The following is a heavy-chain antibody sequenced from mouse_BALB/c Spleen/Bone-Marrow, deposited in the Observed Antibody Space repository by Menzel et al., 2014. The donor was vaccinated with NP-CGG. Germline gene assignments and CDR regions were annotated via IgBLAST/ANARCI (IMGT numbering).Heavy chain of an antibody. V-gene: IGHV1-67*01. CDR3: ARNFYGSAYFDF. D-gene: IGHD1-1*01. J-gene: IGHJ2*01. CDR2: ISTYSGNT. CDR1: GYKFTDNA. Sequence: VQLVESGPELVRPGVSVKISCKGSGYKFTDNAMHWVKQSHAKSLEWIGLISTYSGNTHYNQKFKGKATMTVDKSSSSAYMELARLTSEDSAIYYCARNFYGSAYFDFWGQGSTLTVSS.